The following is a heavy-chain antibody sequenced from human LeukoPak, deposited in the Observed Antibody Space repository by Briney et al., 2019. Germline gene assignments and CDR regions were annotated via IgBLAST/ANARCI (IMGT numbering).Heavy chain of an antibody. Sequence: PGGSLGLSCTASGFTFRSYALTWVRQAPGMGLEWVGFISSTAYGGTAEYAASVRGRFTISRDDSKSIAFLQMNSLKTEDTAMYYCSRGAVPPDYWGQGTLVTVSS. V-gene: IGHV3-49*04. CDR3: SRGAVPPDY. J-gene: IGHJ4*02. CDR1: GFTFRSYA. D-gene: IGHD4-17*01. CDR2: ISSTAYGGTA.